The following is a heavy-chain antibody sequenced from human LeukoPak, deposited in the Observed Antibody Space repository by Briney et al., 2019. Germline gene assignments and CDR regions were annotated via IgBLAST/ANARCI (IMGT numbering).Heavy chain of an antibody. CDR2: IYYSGST. Sequence: SQTLSLICTVSGGSISSGDYYWSWIRQPPGKGLEWIGYIYYSGSTYYNPSLKSRVTISVDTSKNQFSLKLSSVTAADTAVYYCARGVVVVPAIGHPDYWGQGTLVTVSS. CDR3: ARGVVVVPAIGHPDY. J-gene: IGHJ4*02. V-gene: IGHV4-30-4*08. D-gene: IGHD2-2*01. CDR1: GGSISSGDYY.